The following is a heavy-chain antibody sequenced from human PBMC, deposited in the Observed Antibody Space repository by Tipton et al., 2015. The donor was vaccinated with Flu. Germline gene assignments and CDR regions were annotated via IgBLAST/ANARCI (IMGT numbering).Heavy chain of an antibody. CDR3: ARSGSYHHYYFDL. CDR1: GGSLSSYF. D-gene: IGHD3-16*02. J-gene: IGHJ2*01. V-gene: IGHV4-4*07. CDR2: IYPSGNT. Sequence: TLSLTCTVSGGSLSSYFWSWIRQPAGKGLEWIVRIYPSGNTNYNPSLQSRVTMSVDTSRNQFSLSLTSVTAADAAIYYCARSGSYHHYYFDLWGRGTLVSVSS.